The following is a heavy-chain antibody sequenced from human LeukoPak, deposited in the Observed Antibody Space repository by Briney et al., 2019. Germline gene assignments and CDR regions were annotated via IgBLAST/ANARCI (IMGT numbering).Heavy chain of an antibody. V-gene: IGHV3-21*04. Sequence: GGSLRLSCAASGFTFSRNSMNWVRQAPGKGLEWVSSISTSSIYIYYADSVKGRFTISRDNAKNSLYLQMNSLRAEDTAVYYCAKDPLRARPSEYFQHWGQGTLVTVSS. J-gene: IGHJ1*01. CDR3: AKDPLRARPSEYFQH. CDR1: GFTFSRNS. D-gene: IGHD6-6*01. CDR2: ISTSSIYI.